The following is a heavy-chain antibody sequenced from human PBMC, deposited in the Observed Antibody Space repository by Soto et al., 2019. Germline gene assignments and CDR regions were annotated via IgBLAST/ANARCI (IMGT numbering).Heavy chain of an antibody. CDR1: SGSISSSNW. J-gene: IGHJ6*03. Sequence: QVQLQESGPGLVKPSGTLSLTCAVSSGSISSSNWWSWVRQPPGKGLEWIGEIYHSGSTNYNPSLHSRDTISVDKSKIQSSLKLSSVTAADTAVYYCASRSVVPAAIGDYYYYMDVWGKGTTVTVSS. CDR3: ASRSVVPAAIGDYYYYMDV. D-gene: IGHD2-2*01. V-gene: IGHV4-4*02. CDR2: IYHSGST.